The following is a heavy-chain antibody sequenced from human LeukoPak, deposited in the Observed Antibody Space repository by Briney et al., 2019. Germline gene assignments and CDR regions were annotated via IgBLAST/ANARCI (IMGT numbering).Heavy chain of an antibody. CDR3: ARVVYGDYGRPDFDY. CDR1: GFTFTSYY. J-gene: IGHJ4*02. Sequence: ASVKVSCKTSGFTFTSYYIHWVRQAPGQGLEWMGIISPNGGATTYAQKFQDRVTMTSDMSTTTVYMDLSSLRSEDTAVYYCARVVYGDYGRPDFDYWGQGTLVTVSS. D-gene: IGHD4-17*01. CDR2: ISPNGGAT. V-gene: IGHV1-46*01.